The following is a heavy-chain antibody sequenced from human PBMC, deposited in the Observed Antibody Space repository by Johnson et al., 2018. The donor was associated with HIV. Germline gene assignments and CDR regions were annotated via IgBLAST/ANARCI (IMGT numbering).Heavy chain of an antibody. CDR2: ISYDGSNK. Sequence: QVLLVESGGGVVQPGRSLRLSCAASGFTFSSYGMHWVRQAPGKGLEWVAVISYDGSNKYYADSVEGRFTISRDNSKNTLYLQMNSLRAEDTAVYFCTRTDDTYNYDISGYVDAFDIWGQGTMVTVSS. CDR1: GFTFSSYG. J-gene: IGHJ3*02. D-gene: IGHD3-22*01. CDR3: TRTDDTYNYDISGYVDAFDI. V-gene: IGHV3-30*03.